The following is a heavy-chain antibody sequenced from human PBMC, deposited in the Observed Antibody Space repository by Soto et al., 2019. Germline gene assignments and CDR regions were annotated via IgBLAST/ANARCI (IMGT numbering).Heavy chain of an antibody. D-gene: IGHD2-15*01. CDR2: ISWNSGSI. CDR1: GFTFDDYA. Sequence: GGSLRLSCAASGFTFDDYAMHWVRQAPGKGLEWVSGISWNSGSIGYADSVKGRFTISRDNAKNSLYLQMNSLRAEDTALYYCAKASLRYCSGGSCYGMDVWGQGTTVTVSS. J-gene: IGHJ6*02. CDR3: AKASLRYCSGGSCYGMDV. V-gene: IGHV3-9*01.